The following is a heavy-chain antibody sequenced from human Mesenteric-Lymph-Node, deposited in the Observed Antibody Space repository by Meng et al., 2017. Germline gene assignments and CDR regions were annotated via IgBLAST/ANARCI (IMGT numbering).Heavy chain of an antibody. Sequence: ASVKVSCKASGYTFTSYGISWVRQAPGQGLEWMGWINAGNGNTRYSQKFQTRVTITRDTSASTAYMELSSLTSQDTAVYYCARGYYDDVWGSYRYPDYWGQGTLVTVSS. J-gene: IGHJ4*02. CDR1: GYTFTSYG. CDR3: ARGYYDDVWGSYRYPDY. V-gene: IGHV1-18*01. D-gene: IGHD3-16*02. CDR2: INAGNGNT.